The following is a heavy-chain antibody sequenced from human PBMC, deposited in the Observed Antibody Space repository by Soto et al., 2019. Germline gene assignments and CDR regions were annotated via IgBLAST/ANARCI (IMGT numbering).Heavy chain of an antibody. CDR2: IYPGDFDT. CDR1: GYSFTSYW. D-gene: IGHD6-19*01. J-gene: IGHJ3*02. Sequence: GESLKICCKGSGYSFTSYWIGWVRQMPGKGLEWMGIIYPGDFDTRYSPSFQGQVTISADNSTSTAHLQWISLKASDSAMYYCARHWIAVAGPEGIIWGQGTMVTVPS. V-gene: IGHV5-51*01. CDR3: ARHWIAVAGPEGII.